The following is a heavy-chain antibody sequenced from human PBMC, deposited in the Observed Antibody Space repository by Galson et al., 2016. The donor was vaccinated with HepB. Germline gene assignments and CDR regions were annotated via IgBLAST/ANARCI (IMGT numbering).Heavy chain of an antibody. V-gene: IGHV3-33*01. CDR2: IWAGRNYK. CDR3: ARDGQLGAPYSMDV. J-gene: IGHJ6*02. D-gene: IGHD6-13*01. CDR1: GFTFSGHA. Sequence: SLRLSCAGSGFTFSGHAIHWVRQAPGKGLDWVTQIWAGRNYKYYSESVKGRFTVSGDDSRNTVYLEMNSLRAEDTGLYYCARDGQLGAPYSMDVWGQGTTVTVSS.